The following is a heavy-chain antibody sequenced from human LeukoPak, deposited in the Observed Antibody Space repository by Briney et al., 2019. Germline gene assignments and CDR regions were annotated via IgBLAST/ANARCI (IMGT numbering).Heavy chain of an antibody. CDR3: ARVEGRDLARPKNWFDP. Sequence: SETLSLTCAVYGGSFSGYYWSWIRQPPGKGLEWIGEINHSGSTNYNPSLKSRVTISVDTSKNQFSLKLSSVTAADTAVYYCARVEGRDLARPKNWFDPWGQGTLVTVSS. V-gene: IGHV4-34*01. J-gene: IGHJ5*02. D-gene: IGHD5-24*01. CDR1: GGSFSGYY. CDR2: INHSGST.